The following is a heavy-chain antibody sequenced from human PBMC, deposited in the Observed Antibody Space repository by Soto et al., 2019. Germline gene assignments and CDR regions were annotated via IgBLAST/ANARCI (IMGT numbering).Heavy chain of an antibody. CDR2: IYYSGST. CDR3: AKEEGDIVVVVAAMSTHHNFDY. CDR1: GDSISSYY. Sequence: SETLSLTCTVSGDSISSYYWSWIRQPPGKGLEWIGYIYYSGSTNYNPSLKSRVTISVDTSKNQFSLKLSSVTAADTAVYYCAKEEGDIVVVVAAMSTHHNFDYWGQGTLVTVSS. V-gene: IGHV4-59*01. D-gene: IGHD2-15*01. J-gene: IGHJ4*02.